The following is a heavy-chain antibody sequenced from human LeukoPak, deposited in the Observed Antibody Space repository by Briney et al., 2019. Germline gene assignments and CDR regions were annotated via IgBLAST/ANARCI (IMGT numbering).Heavy chain of an antibody. V-gene: IGHV3-9*01. CDR2: ISRKSDSI. CDR3: ARRAQSFDI. CDR1: GFTFDDYS. J-gene: IGHJ3*02. Sequence: GGSLRLSCAASGFTFDDYSMHWVRDAPGEGLEWVSGISRKSDSIGYADSVKGRFTISRDNAKNSLYLQMNSLRVEDTALYYCARRAQSFDIWGQGTMVTVSS.